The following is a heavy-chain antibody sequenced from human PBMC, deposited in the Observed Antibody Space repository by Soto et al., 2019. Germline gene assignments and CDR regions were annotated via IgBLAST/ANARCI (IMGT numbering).Heavy chain of an antibody. CDR3: ARANDFWSGYPTWFDP. D-gene: IGHD3-3*01. CDR2: INHSGST. V-gene: IGHV4-34*01. CDR1: GGSFSGYY. J-gene: IGHJ5*02. Sequence: SETLSLTCAVYGGSFSGYYWSWIRQPPGKGLEWIGEINHSGSTNYNPSLKSRVTISVDTSKNQFSLKLSSVTAADTAVYYCARANDFWSGYPTWFDPWGQGTLVTVSS.